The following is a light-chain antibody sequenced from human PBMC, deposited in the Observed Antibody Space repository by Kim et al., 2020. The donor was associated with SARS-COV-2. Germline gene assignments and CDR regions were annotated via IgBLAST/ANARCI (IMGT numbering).Light chain of an antibody. CDR1: QTVYSN. Sequence: EIVMTQSPATLSVSPGDRATLSCRASQTVYSNLTLYQQQPGQAPRLLIYGATNRATGIPARFSGSGAVTDFTLTISGLRSEDFAIYYCQHYSNWPSFGGGTKVDIK. CDR2: GAT. V-gene: IGKV3-15*01. CDR3: QHYSNWPS. J-gene: IGKJ4*02.